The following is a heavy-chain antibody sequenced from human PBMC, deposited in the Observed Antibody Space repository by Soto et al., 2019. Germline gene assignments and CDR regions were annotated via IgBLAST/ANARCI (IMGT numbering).Heavy chain of an antibody. CDR3: ARYLEGVVFGVDNYYNYELDV. D-gene: IGHD3-10*01. V-gene: IGHV1-69*13. CDR2: IIPIFETA. Sequence: GASVKVSCKTSGGTFSSFAISWVRQAPGQGLEWMGGIIPIFETANYAQKFQGRVTITADEITGTAYMELRSLRSEDTGVYYCARYLEGVVFGVDNYYNYELDVWGQGTTVTVSS. J-gene: IGHJ6*02. CDR1: GGTFSSFA.